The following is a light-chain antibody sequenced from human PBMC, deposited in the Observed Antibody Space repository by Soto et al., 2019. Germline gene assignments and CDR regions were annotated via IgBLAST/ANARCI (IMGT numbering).Light chain of an antibody. CDR1: QFVSSN. Sequence: EIVMTQSPVTLSVSPGERATLSFMASQFVSSNLAWYQQKPGQAPRLLIYGASTRATGIPARFSGSGSGTEFTLTISNLQSEDFAMYFCQQYHTGLPITFGQGTRLEIK. CDR3: QQYHTGLPIT. CDR2: GAS. J-gene: IGKJ5*01. V-gene: IGKV3D-15*01.